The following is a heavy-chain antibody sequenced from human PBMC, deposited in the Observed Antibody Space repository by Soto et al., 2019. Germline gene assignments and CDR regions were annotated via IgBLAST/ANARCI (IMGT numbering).Heavy chain of an antibody. V-gene: IGHV1-69*01. Sequence: QVHLVQSGAEVKKPGSSVKVSCKASGGTFSTSGISWVRQAPGQGLEWVGRIVPLLGTANYAQRFQGRVTITADEPTSTAYMELSSLRSEDTAVYYCAREYSSGWSGYWGQGTLVAVSS. D-gene: IGHD6-19*01. CDR2: IVPLLGTA. J-gene: IGHJ4*02. CDR3: AREYSSGWSGY. CDR1: GGTFSTSG.